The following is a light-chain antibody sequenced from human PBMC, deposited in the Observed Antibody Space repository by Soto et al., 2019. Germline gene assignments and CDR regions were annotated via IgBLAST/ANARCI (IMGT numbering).Light chain of an antibody. CDR2: KAS. CDR1: QSISNW. Sequence: DIQMTQSPSTLSASVGDRVTITCRASQSISNWLAWYHQKPGKAPKLLIYKASNLDSGVPSRFSGSGSGTEFTLTISSLQPDDFATYYCQQYNSYSRTFGQGTKVEIK. V-gene: IGKV1-5*03. J-gene: IGKJ1*01. CDR3: QQYNSYSRT.